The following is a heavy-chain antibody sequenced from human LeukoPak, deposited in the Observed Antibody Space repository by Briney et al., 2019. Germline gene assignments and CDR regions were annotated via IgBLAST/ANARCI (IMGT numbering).Heavy chain of an antibody. CDR2: ISYDGSNK. CDR3: AKDSTVGAKLGY. J-gene: IGHJ4*02. V-gene: IGHV3-30*18. CDR1: GFTFSSYG. Sequence: PGGSLRLSCAASGFTFSSYGMHWVRQAPGKGLEWVAVISYDGSNKYYADSVKGRFTISRDNSKNTLYLQMNSLRAEDTAVYYCAKDSTVGAKLGYWGQGTLVTVSS. D-gene: IGHD1-26*01.